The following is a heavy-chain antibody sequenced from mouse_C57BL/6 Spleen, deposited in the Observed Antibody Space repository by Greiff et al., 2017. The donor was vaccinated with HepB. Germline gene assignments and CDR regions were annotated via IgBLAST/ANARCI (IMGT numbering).Heavy chain of an antibody. V-gene: IGHV14-3*01. D-gene: IGHD1-1*01. CDR2: IDPANGNT. J-gene: IGHJ1*03. Sequence: DVKLQESVAELVRPGASVKLSCTASGFNIKNTYMHWVKQRPEQGLEWIGRIDPANGNTKYAPKFQGKATITADTSSNTAYLQLSSLTSEDTAIYYCALTTVVAYWYFDVWGTGTTVTVSS. CDR3: ALTTVVAYWYFDV. CDR1: GFNIKNTY.